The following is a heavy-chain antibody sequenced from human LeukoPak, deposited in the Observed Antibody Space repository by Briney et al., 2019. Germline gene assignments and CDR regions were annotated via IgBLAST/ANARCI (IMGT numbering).Heavy chain of an antibody. CDR2: INPSGGST. CDR3: ARVFYTVAYDY. Sequence: ASVKVSCKASGYTFTSYYMHWVRQAPGQGLEWMGIINPSGGSTSYAQKFQGRVTMTRDTSTSTVYMVLSSLRSEDTAVYYCARVFYTVAYDYWGQGTLVTVSS. V-gene: IGHV1-46*01. J-gene: IGHJ4*02. D-gene: IGHD5-12*01. CDR1: GYTFTSYY.